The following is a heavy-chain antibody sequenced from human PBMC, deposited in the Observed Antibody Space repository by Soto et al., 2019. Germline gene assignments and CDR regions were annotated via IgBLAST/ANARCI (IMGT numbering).Heavy chain of an antibody. CDR3: ARDLDSSSWYRVYYYGMDV. CDR2: ISAYNGNT. V-gene: IGHV1-18*04. CDR1: GYTFTSYG. Sequence: GASVKVSCKASGYTFTSYGISWVRQAPGQGLEWMGWISAYNGNTNYAQKLQGRVTMTTDTSTSTACMELRSLRSDGTAVYYCARDLDSSSWYRVYYYGMDVWGQGTTVTVSS. D-gene: IGHD6-13*01. J-gene: IGHJ6*02.